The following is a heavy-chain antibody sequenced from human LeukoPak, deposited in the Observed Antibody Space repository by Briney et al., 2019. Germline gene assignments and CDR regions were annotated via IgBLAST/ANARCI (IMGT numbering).Heavy chain of an antibody. D-gene: IGHD3-3*01. CDR2: IYYSGSA. CDR3: ATNADYDFWSGYYYY. CDR1: GGSISSYY. V-gene: IGHV4-59*01. J-gene: IGHJ4*02. Sequence: SETLSLTXTVSGGSISSYYWSWIRQPPGKGLEWIGHIYYSGSANYNPSLKSRVTISVDTSKNQFSLKLSSVTAADTVVHYCATNADYDFWSGYYYYWGQGTLVTVSS.